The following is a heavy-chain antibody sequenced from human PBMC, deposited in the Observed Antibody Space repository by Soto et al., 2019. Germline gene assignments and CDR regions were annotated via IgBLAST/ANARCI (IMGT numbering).Heavy chain of an antibody. J-gene: IGHJ3*02. CDR3: ARVGGGRAFDI. V-gene: IGHV4-34*01. CDR1: GGSFSGYD. CDR2: INHSGST. Sequence: PSETLSLTCAVYGGSFSGYDWSWIRQPPGKGLEWIGEINHSGSTNYNPSLKSRVTISVDTSKNQFSLKLSSVTAADTAVYYCARVGGGRAFDIWGQGTMVTVS.